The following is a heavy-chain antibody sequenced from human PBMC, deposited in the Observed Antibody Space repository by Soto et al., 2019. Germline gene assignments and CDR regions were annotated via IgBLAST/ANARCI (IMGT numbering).Heavy chain of an antibody. Sequence: GASVKVSCKASGYTFTSYGISWLRQAPGQGLEWMGWISAYNGNTNYAQKLQGRVTMTTDTSTSTAYMELRSLRSDDTAVYYCARDPSSGDYVLAYWFDPWGQGTLVTVSS. CDR2: ISAYNGNT. CDR1: GYTFTSYG. J-gene: IGHJ5*02. V-gene: IGHV1-18*04. D-gene: IGHD4-17*01. CDR3: ARDPSSGDYVLAYWFDP.